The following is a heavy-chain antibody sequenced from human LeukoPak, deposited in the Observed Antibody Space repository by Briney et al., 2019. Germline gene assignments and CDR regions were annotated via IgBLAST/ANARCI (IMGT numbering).Heavy chain of an antibody. CDR1: GYTFTSYG. V-gene: IGHV1-18*01. D-gene: IGHD2-21*02. CDR3: AREVVVTANSLYYYYYYYMDV. J-gene: IGHJ6*03. Sequence: ASVKVSCKASGYTFTSYGISWVRQAPGQGLEWMGWISAYNGNTNYAQKLQGRVTMTTDTSTSTAYMELRSLRSDDTAVYYCAREVVVTANSLYYYYYYYMDVWGKGTTVTVSS. CDR2: ISAYNGNT.